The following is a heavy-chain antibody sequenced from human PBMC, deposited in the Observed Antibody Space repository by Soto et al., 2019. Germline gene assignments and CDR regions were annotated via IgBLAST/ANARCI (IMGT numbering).Heavy chain of an antibody. CDR3: ARAQLVQHYYYGMDV. Sequence: QVQLVESGGGVVQPGRSLRLSCAASGFTFSSYGMHWVRQAPGKGLEWVAVIWYDGSNKYYADSVKGRFTISRDNFKNTLYLQMNSLRAEDTAVYYCARAQLVQHYYYGMDVWGQGTTVTVSS. CDR1: GFTFSSYG. V-gene: IGHV3-33*01. CDR2: IWYDGSNK. D-gene: IGHD6-13*01. J-gene: IGHJ6*02.